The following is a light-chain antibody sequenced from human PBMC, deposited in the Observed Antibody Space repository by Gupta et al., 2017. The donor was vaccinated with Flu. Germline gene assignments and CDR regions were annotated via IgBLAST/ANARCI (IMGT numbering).Light chain of an antibody. CDR2: KDS. Sequence: VSVSPEQTARITCSGDALPKQYAYWYQQKPGQAPVLVIYKDSERPSGIPERFSGSSSGTTVTLTIRGVQAEDEADYYCQSADSSGTYVVFGG. CDR3: QSADSSGTYVV. J-gene: IGLJ2*01. V-gene: IGLV3-25*03. CDR1: ALPKQY.